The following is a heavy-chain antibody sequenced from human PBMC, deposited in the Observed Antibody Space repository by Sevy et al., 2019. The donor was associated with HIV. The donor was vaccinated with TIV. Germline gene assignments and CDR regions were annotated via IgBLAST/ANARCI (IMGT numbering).Heavy chain of an antibody. D-gene: IGHD2-21*01. CDR1: GLIFSDYY. CDR3: ARLRVIASAPYYFDY. V-gene: IGHV3-11*06. CDR2: ISSGNTYT. J-gene: IGHJ4*02. Sequence: GGSLRLSCAASGLIFSDYYMGWVRQAPGKRLEWVADISSGNTYTKYADSVKGRFTISRDNAKKSLYLQMNTLRAEDTAVYYCARLRVIASAPYYFDYWGQGALVTVSS.